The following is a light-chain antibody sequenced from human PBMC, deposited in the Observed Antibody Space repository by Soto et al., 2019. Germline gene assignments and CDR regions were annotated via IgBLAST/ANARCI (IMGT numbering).Light chain of an antibody. V-gene: IGKV3D-15*01. CDR1: QSVGSD. CDR2: DIF. CDR3: QQYNSYFWT. J-gene: IGKJ1*01. Sequence: EIVMTPSPATLSVSPCERATLSPRASQSVGSDSAWYQQKPGQAPRLVIYDIFTRATGVPTRISGSGSGTEFTLTISSLQPDDFATYYCQQYNSYFWTFGQGTKVDIK.